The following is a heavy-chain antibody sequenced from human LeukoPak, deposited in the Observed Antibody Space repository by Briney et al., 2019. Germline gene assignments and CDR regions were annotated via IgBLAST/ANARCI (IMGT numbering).Heavy chain of an antibody. J-gene: IGHJ4*02. CDR2: ISYDGSNK. Sequence: GRSLRLSCAASGFTFSSYGMHWVRQAPGKGLEWVAVISYDGSNKYYADSVKGQFTISRDNSKNTLYLQMNSLRAEDTAVYYCAKDGGYSYGYDYWGQGTLVTVSS. V-gene: IGHV3-30*18. CDR1: GFTFSSYG. D-gene: IGHD5-18*01. CDR3: AKDGGYSYGYDY.